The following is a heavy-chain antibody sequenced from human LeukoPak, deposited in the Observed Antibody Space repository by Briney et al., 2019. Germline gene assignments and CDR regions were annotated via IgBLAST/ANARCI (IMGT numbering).Heavy chain of an antibody. D-gene: IGHD3-10*01. CDR1: GGSISSGGYY. J-gene: IGHJ4*02. CDR2: IYHSGST. Sequence: SQTLSLTCTVSGGSISSGGYYWSWIRQPPGKGLEWIGYIYHSGSTYYNPSHKSRVTISVDRSKNQFSLKLSSVTAADTAVYYCARVEQHMVRGVIITRFDYWGQGTLVTVSS. CDR3: ARVEQHMVRGVIITRFDY. V-gene: IGHV4-30-2*01.